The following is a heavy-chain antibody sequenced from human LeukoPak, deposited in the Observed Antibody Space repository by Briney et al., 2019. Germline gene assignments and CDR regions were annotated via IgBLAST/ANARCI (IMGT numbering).Heavy chain of an antibody. CDR1: GGTFSSYA. CDR3: ARGRRITIFGVVHVAFDI. D-gene: IGHD3-3*01. J-gene: IGHJ3*02. CDR2: IIPIFGTA. Sequence: ASVKVSCKASGGTFSSYAISWVRQAPGQGLEWIGGIIPIFGTANYAQKFQGRVAITADETTSTAYMELSSLRSEDTAVYYCARGRRITIFGVVHVAFDIWGQGTMVTVSS. V-gene: IGHV1-69*13.